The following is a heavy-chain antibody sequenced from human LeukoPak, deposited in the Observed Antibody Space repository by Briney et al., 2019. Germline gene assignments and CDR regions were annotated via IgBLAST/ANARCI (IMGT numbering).Heavy chain of an antibody. Sequence: GASVKVSCKASGYTFTSYGFSWVRQAPGQGLEWMGWISPYNNNKNYAPNLQGRVTMTTDTSTSTAYMELRSLRSDDTAVYYCARVVVGAPVFDYWGQGTLVTVSS. D-gene: IGHD1-26*01. J-gene: IGHJ4*02. CDR3: ARVVVGAPVFDY. CDR1: GYTFTSYG. V-gene: IGHV1-18*01. CDR2: ISPYNNNK.